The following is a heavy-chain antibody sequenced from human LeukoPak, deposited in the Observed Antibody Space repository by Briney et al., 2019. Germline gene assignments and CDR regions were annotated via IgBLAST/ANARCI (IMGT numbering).Heavy chain of an antibody. Sequence: GGSLRLSCAASGFTFSNAWMSWVRQAPGKGLEWVSSISSDSKYIYYPDSVKGRFTVSRDNAGNSLYLQMKSLRAEDTALYYCARHVGSSRFFDSWGLGTLVTVSS. CDR3: ARHVGSSRFFDS. CDR1: GFTFSNAW. J-gene: IGHJ4*02. V-gene: IGHV3-21*01. D-gene: IGHD3-10*01. CDR2: ISSDSKYI.